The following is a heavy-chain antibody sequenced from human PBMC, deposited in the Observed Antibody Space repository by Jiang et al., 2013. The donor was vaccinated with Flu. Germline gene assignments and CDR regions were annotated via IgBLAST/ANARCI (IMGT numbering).Heavy chain of an antibody. CDR3: ARGLDCSGDSCYGWFDP. V-gene: IGHV4-39*01. CDR1: GDSISSRTYY. Sequence: SETLSLSCTVSGDSISSRTYYWGWIRQPPGKGLEWIGSIYYTGSTYYSPSLKSRVTISVDTSDNQFSLKLRSVTAADTAVYYCARGLDCSGDSCYGWFDPWGQGTLVTVSS. D-gene: IGHD2-15*01. J-gene: IGHJ5*02. CDR2: IYYTGST.